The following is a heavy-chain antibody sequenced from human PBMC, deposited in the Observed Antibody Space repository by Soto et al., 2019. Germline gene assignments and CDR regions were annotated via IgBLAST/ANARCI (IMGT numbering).Heavy chain of an antibody. CDR1: GYTFTRSG. Sequence: QVQLVQSGGEVKKPGASVKVACKASGYTFTRSGGSWVRQAPGQGLEWMGWISGYNGNTNYEQKFQDRVTMTTDTSTSTAYMELRSLRSDDTAVYYCARAGDIPHYNYGMDVWGQGTTVIVSS. CDR3: ARAGDIPHYNYGMDV. V-gene: IGHV1-18*01. CDR2: ISGYNGNT. J-gene: IGHJ6*02.